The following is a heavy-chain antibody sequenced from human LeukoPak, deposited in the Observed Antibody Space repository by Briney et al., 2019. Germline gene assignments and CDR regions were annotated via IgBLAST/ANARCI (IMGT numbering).Heavy chain of an antibody. CDR2: INHSGST. J-gene: IGHJ5*02. V-gene: IGHV4-34*01. CDR1: GGSFSGYY. Sequence: SETLSLTCAVYGGSFSGYYWSWIRQPPGKGLEWIGEINHSGSTNYNPSLKSRVTISVDTSKNQFSLKLSSVTAADTAVYYCARGRYSSSWYNRGFDPWGQGTLVTVSS. CDR3: ARGRYSSSWYNRGFDP. D-gene: IGHD6-13*01.